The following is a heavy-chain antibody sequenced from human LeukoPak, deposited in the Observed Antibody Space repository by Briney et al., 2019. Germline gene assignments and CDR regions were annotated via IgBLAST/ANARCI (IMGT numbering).Heavy chain of an antibody. CDR2: IDPARADT. V-gene: IGHV1-2*02. CDR1: GYTFTGYY. J-gene: IGHJ3*01. D-gene: IGHD1-1*01. Sequence: GASVKVSCKASGYTFTGYYMHWVRQAPGQGLEWMGWIDPARADTKYAQSFQGRVALTWDTSINTAYMEVSRLTSDDTAMFYCARDPPGTTAFDVWGQGTMVTVSS. CDR3: ARDPPGTTAFDV.